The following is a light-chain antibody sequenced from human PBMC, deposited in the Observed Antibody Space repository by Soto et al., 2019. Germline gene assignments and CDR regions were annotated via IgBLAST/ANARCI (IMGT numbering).Light chain of an antibody. CDR3: QSYDSSLSGWV. V-gene: IGLV1-40*01. Sequence: QSVLTQPPSVSGAPGQRVTISCTGSSSNIGAGYDVHWYQQLPGTAPQLLISGNSNRPSGVPDRFSGSKSGTSASLAITGLQAEDEAEYYCQSYDSSLSGWVFGGGTQLTVL. CDR1: SSNIGAGYD. CDR2: GNS. J-gene: IGLJ3*02.